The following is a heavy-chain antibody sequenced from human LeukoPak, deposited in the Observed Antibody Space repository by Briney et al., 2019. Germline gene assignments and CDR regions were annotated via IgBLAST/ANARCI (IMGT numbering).Heavy chain of an antibody. Sequence: PGGSLRLSCAASGFTFSSYAMSWVRQALGKGLEWVSAISGSGGSTYYADSVKGRFTISRDNSKNTLYLQMNSLRAEDTAVYYCAKLEWYYDSSGYYYGDYFDYWGQGTLVTVSS. J-gene: IGHJ4*02. CDR3: AKLEWYYDSSGYYYGDYFDY. CDR1: GFTFSSYA. CDR2: ISGSGGST. D-gene: IGHD3-22*01. V-gene: IGHV3-23*01.